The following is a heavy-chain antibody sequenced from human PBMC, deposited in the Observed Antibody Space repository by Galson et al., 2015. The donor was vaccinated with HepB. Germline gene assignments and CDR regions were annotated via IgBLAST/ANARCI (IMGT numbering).Heavy chain of an antibody. CDR1: GFIFSNFD. V-gene: IGHV3-23*01. CDR2: VSNGGDRT. D-gene: IGHD6-19*01. Sequence: SLRLSCAASGFIFSNFDMIWVRQAPGKGLEWVSAVSNGGDRTYYAHSVKGRFTISRDNAKNTVYLQMHSLRAEDTAVYYCAKDLQRSSGWFSVEYWGQGALVTVSS. J-gene: IGHJ4*02. CDR3: AKDLQRSSGWFSVEY.